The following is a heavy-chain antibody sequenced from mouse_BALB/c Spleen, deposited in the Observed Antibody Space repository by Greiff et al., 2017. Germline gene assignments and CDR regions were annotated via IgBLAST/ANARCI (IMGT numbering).Heavy chain of an antibody. D-gene: IGHD1-1*01. J-gene: IGHJ4*01. CDR3: ALHYYGSSYAMDY. CDR1: GYSITSGYY. CDR2: ISYDGSN. Sequence: EVQLQQSGPGLVKPSQSLSLTCSVTGYSITSGYYWNWIRQFPGNKLEWMGYISYDGSNNYNPSLKNRISITRDTSKNQFFLKLNSVTTEDTATYYCALHYYGSSYAMDYWGQGTSVTVSS. V-gene: IGHV3-6*02.